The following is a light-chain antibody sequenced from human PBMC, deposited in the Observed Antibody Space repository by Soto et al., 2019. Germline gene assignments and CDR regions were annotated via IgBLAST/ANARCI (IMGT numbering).Light chain of an antibody. CDR1: QSISSY. Sequence: DIQMTQSPSSLSASVGDRVTITCRTSQSISSYLNWYQQRPGKAPNLLIYAASSLHSGVPSRFSGSGSGTDFTLTISSLQPEDFATYYCQQSYSTPPTFGQGAKLEIK. J-gene: IGKJ2*01. CDR3: QQSYSTPPT. CDR2: AAS. V-gene: IGKV1-39*01.